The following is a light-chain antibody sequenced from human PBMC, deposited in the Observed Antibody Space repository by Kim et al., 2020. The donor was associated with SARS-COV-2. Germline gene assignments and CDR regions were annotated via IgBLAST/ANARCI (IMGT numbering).Light chain of an antibody. CDR1: SLRSYY. CDR2: GRN. CDR3: QSRDSGGKVI. V-gene: IGLV3-19*01. Sequence: SSELTQDPAVSVALGQTVRITCQGDSLRSYYATWYQQKPRQAPVLVIYGRNNRPSGIPDRFSGSTSGNTASLTISGAQAEDEADFYCQSRDSGGKVIFGGGTKVTV. J-gene: IGLJ2*01.